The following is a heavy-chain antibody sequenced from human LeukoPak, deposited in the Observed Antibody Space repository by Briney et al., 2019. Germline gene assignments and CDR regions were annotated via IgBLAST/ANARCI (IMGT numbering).Heavy chain of an antibody. CDR1: GFTFSSYW. D-gene: IGHD3-22*01. CDR2: IKQDGSEK. V-gene: IGHV3-7*01. Sequence: PGGSLRLSCAASGFTFSSYWMSWVRQAPGKGLEWVANIKQDGSEKYYVDSVKGRFTISRDNAKNSLYLQMNSLRAEDTAVYYCARDRGLNYYDSSGYYDYWGQGTLVTVSS. J-gene: IGHJ4*02. CDR3: ARDRGLNYYDSSGYYDY.